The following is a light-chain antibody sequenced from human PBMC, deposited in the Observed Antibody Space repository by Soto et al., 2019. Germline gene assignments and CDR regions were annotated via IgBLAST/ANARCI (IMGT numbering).Light chain of an antibody. J-gene: IGKJ2*01. CDR2: DAS. CDR3: QQYISYPYT. CDR1: QTTNTW. V-gene: IGKV1-5*01. Sequence: DIPMTQFPSTLSASVGDRVTITCRASQTTNTWLAWYQQKPGTAPKLLIYDASSLEGGVPSRFSASGSGTEFTLTISRLQPDEVATYYCQQYISYPYTFGQGTKVEIK.